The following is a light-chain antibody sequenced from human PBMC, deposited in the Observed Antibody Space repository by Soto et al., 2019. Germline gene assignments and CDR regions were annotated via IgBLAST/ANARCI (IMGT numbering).Light chain of an antibody. J-gene: IGLJ2*01. Sequence: QSVLTQPPSASGTPGQRVTISCSGSTSNIGSNYVYWYQQLPGTAPKLLIDMNNQRPSGVPDRFSGSKSGTSASLAIRGLRSEDEADYYCAAWDDSLSGRVFGGGTKVTVL. CDR2: MNN. CDR1: TSNIGSNY. CDR3: AAWDDSLSGRV. V-gene: IGLV1-47*01.